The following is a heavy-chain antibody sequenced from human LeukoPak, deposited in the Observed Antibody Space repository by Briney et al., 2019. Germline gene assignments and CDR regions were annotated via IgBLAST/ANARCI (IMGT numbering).Heavy chain of an antibody. CDR2: IYYSGST. D-gene: IGHD3-22*01. Sequence: SETLSLTCTVSGGSISSYYWSWIRQPPGKGLEWIGSIYYSGSTYYNPSLKSRVTISVDTSKNQFSLKLSSVTAADTAVYYCARITMISFALDYWGQGTLVTVSS. CDR1: GGSISSYY. J-gene: IGHJ4*02. V-gene: IGHV4-59*05. CDR3: ARITMISFALDY.